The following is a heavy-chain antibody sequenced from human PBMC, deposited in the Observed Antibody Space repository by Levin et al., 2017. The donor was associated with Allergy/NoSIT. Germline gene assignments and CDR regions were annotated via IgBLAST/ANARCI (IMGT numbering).Heavy chain of an antibody. CDR1: GYTFTGYY. CDR3: ARQHYTWFDP. CDR2: MDPRSGGT. J-gene: IGHJ5*02. D-gene: IGHD6-13*01. V-gene: IGHV1-2*02. Sequence: ASVKVSCQASGYTFTGYYIHWVRQAPGQGLEWMGWMDPRSGGTNYAQKFQGRVTMTRDTSIDTAYMELSSLTSDDTAVYYCARQHYTWFDPWGQGTLVTVSS.